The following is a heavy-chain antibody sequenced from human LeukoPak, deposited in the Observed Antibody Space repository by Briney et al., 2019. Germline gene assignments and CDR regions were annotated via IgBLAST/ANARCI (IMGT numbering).Heavy chain of an antibody. V-gene: IGHV3-21*01. CDR2: ISSSSSYI. CDR3: ARSPRVGAPNWFDP. J-gene: IGHJ5*02. Sequence: GGSLRLSCAASGFTFSSYSMNWVRQAPGKGLEWVSSISSSSSYIYYADSVKGRFTISRDNAKNSLCLQMNSLRAEDTAVYYCARSPRVGAPNWFDPWGQGTLVTVSS. D-gene: IGHD1-26*01. CDR1: GFTFSSYS.